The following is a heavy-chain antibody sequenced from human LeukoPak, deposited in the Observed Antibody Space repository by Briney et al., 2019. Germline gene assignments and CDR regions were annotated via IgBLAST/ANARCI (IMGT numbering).Heavy chain of an antibody. D-gene: IGHD1-26*01. CDR3: ATKWELLHTFDYYYMDV. V-gene: IGHV1-24*01. CDR1: GYTLTELS. Sequence: ASVKVSCKVSGYTLTELSMHWVRQAPGKGLEWLGGFDPEDGEAIYAQKFQGGVTMTEDTSTDTAYMELSSLCSEDTAVSYCATKWELLHTFDYYYMDVWGKGTTVTV. J-gene: IGHJ6*03. CDR2: FDPEDGEA.